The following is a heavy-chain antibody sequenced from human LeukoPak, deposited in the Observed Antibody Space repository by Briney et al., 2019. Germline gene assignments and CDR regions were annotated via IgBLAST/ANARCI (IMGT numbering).Heavy chain of an antibody. D-gene: IGHD2-2*01. CDR3: ATCSSTSRYPYYYGMDV. J-gene: IGHJ6*02. CDR1: GYTFTGYY. Sequence: ASVKVSCKASGYTFTGYYMHWVRQAPGQGLEWMGWINPNSGGTNYAQKFQGRVTMTRDTSISTAYMELSRLRSDDTAVYYCATCSSTSRYPYYYGMDVWGQGTTVTVSS. CDR2: INPNSGGT. V-gene: IGHV1-2*02.